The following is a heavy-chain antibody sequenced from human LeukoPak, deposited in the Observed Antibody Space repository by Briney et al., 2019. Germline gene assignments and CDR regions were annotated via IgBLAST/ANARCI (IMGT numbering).Heavy chain of an antibody. CDR3: ARGVGELLPDS. Sequence: GGSLRLSCAASGFTFSTYSMNWVRRAPGKGLEWISYISSSTTTMYYADSVKGRFTISRDNAKNSLYLQMNSLRAEDTAVYYCARGVGELLPDSWGQGTLVTVSS. J-gene: IGHJ4*02. V-gene: IGHV3-48*01. D-gene: IGHD3-10*01. CDR1: GFTFSTYS. CDR2: ISSSTTTM.